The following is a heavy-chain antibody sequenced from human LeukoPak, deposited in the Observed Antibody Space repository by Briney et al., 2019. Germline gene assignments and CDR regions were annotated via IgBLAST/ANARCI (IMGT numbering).Heavy chain of an antibody. J-gene: IGHJ4*02. Sequence: GGSLRLSCAASGFTVITNDMTWVPQAPGKGLEWVSVLYSDGNTKYADSVQGRFTLSRDNSKNTLYLEMNSLSPDDTAVYYCARGVQPLAANTLAYWGQGTLVTVSS. D-gene: IGHD3-16*01. CDR3: ARGVQPLAANTLAY. CDR2: LYSDGNT. V-gene: IGHV3-53*01. CDR1: GFTVITND.